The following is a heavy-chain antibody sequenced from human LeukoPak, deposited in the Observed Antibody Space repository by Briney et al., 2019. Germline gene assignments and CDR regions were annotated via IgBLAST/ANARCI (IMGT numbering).Heavy chain of an antibody. J-gene: IGHJ4*02. CDR2: INHSRST. Sequence: SETLSLTCAVSGGSFSGYYWSWIRQPPGKGLEWIGEINHSRSTNYNPTLKSRVTISVDTSKNQFSLKLSYVTAADPAVYYCARGPYCSSTSCYLYGSGSYDYWGQGTLVTVSS. D-gene: IGHD2-2*01. V-gene: IGHV4-34*01. CDR3: ARGPYCSSTSCYLYGSGSYDY. CDR1: GGSFSGYY.